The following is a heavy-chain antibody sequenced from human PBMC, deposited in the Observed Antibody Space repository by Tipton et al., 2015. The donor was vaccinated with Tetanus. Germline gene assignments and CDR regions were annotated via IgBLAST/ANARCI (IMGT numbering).Heavy chain of an antibody. CDR3: ARHVEQLVPYYYYYMDV. Sequence: TLSLTCTVSGGSISSSSYYWGWIRQPPGKGLEWIGSIYYSGSTYYNPSLKSRVTISVDTSKNQFSLKLSSVTAADTAVYYCARHVEQLVPYYYYYMDVWGEGTTVTVSS. V-gene: IGHV4-39*01. D-gene: IGHD6-6*01. CDR2: IYYSGST. CDR1: GGSISSSSYY. J-gene: IGHJ6*03.